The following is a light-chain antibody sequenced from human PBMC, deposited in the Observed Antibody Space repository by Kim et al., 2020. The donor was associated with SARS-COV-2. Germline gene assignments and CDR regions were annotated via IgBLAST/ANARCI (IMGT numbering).Light chain of an antibody. CDR3: NSRDSSGNHYV. V-gene: IGLV3-19*01. CDR1: SLRRYY. CDR2: GKN. J-gene: IGLJ1*01. Sequence: SSELTRDPAVSVALGQTVRITCQGDSLRRYYASWYQQKPGQAPVLVIYGKNNRPSGIPDRFSGSSSGNTASLTITGAQAEDEADYYCNSRDSSGNHYVFGTGTKVTVL.